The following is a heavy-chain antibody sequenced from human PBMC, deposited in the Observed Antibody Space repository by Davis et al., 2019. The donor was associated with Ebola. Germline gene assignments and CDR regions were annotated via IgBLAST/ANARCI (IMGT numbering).Heavy chain of an antibody. Sequence: GESLKISCAASGFTVSTKFMGWVRQAPGKGLEWVSVIFADGSTYDTDSVKGRFTISRDTSKDTVYLQMNSLRAEDTAVYYCAKHTMTVVVIDDFDYWGQGTPVTVSS. CDR3: AKHTMTVVVIDDFDY. V-gene: IGHV3-53*01. J-gene: IGHJ4*02. CDR1: GFTVSTKF. D-gene: IGHD3-22*01. CDR2: IFADGST.